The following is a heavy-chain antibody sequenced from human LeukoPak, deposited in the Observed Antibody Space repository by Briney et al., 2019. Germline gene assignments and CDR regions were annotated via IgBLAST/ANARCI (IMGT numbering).Heavy chain of an antibody. CDR1: GGSISSSSYY. CDR2: IYYSGST. V-gene: IGHV4-39*02. Sequence: SETLSLTYTVSGGSISSSSYYWGWIRQPPGKGLEWIGSIYYSGSTYYNPSLKSRVTISVDASKNQFSLKLSSVTAADTAVYYCAREKDYDSSGYFWFDPWGQGTLVTVSS. D-gene: IGHD3-22*01. CDR3: AREKDYDSSGYFWFDP. J-gene: IGHJ5*02.